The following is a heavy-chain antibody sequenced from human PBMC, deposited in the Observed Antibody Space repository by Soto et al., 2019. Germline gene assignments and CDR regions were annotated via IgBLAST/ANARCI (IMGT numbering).Heavy chain of an antibody. V-gene: IGHV4-59*01. J-gene: IGHJ6*02. Sequence: PSETLSLTCTVSGGSISSYYWSWIRQPPGKGLEWIGYIYYSGSTNYNPSLKSRVTISVDTSKNQFSPKLSSVTAADTAVYYCARVRRRDRSSSWYPIPYGMDVWGQGTTVTVSS. CDR3: ARVRRRDRSSSWYPIPYGMDV. CDR2: IYYSGST. D-gene: IGHD6-13*01. CDR1: GGSISSYY.